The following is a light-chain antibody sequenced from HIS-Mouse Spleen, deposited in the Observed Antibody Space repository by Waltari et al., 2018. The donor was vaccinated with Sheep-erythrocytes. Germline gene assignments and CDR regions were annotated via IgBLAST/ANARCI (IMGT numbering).Light chain of an antibody. V-gene: IGKV1-13*02. CDR3: MQGTHWLYT. J-gene: IGKJ2*01. CDR1: QGISSA. Sequence: AIQLTQSPSSLSASVGDRVTITCRASQGISSALAWYQQKPGKAPKLLIYDASSLESGVPSRFSGSGSGTDFTLKISRVEAEDVGVYYCMQGTHWLYTFGQGTKLEIK. CDR2: DAS.